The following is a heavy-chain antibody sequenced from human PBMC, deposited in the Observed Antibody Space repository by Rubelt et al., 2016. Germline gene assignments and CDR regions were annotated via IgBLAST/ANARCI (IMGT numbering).Heavy chain of an antibody. CDR2: INTDGST. D-gene: IGHD6-13*01. V-gene: IGHV3-74*01. CDR3: ASRPEGQLESDLDY. J-gene: IGHJ4*02. Sequence: GKGLVWVSRINTDGSTSYADSVKGRFSISRDNSKNTLYLQMNSLRAEDTAVYYCASRPEGQLESDLDYWGQGTLVTVSS.